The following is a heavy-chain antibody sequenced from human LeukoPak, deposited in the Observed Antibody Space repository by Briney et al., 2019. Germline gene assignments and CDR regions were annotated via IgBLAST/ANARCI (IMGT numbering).Heavy chain of an antibody. CDR2: ISISGGTT. V-gene: IGHV3-23*01. CDR3: AKSYNGYESKPDY. J-gene: IGHJ4*02. Sequence: GESLRLSCTASGFAFSNHAISWVRQAPGKGLEWVSSISISGGTTYYADSVKGRFTISRENSKSTLYLQMNSLRAEDTAVYYCAKSYNGYESKPDYWGQGTLVTVSS. D-gene: IGHD5-12*01. CDR1: GFAFSNHA.